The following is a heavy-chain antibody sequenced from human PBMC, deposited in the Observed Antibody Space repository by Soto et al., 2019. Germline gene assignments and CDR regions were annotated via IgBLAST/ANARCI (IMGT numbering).Heavy chain of an antibody. CDR2: IWHDGSNK. V-gene: IGHV3-30*02. CDR3: AKESSFYIDY. J-gene: IGHJ4*02. D-gene: IGHD6-19*01. Sequence: GGSLRLSCAASGFTFSSYGMHWVRQAPGKGLEWVAFIWHDGSNKYYADSVKGRFTISRDNSKNTLYLQMNSLRAEDTAVYYCAKESSFYIDYWGQGTLVTVSS. CDR1: GFTFSSYG.